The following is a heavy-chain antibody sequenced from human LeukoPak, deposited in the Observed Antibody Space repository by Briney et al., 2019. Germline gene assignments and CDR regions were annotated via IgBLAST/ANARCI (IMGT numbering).Heavy chain of an antibody. D-gene: IGHD2-2*01. Sequence: GGSLRLSCIASGSTLRNNIMTWLRQAPGKGLDWVSSLSFIDDSTYYADSVKGRFTISRDTSKNTLFLQMNSLIPEDTGVYYCGREGYTSGYAGAFDTWGQGTMVTVSS. J-gene: IGHJ3*02. CDR1: GSTLRNNI. V-gene: IGHV3-23*01. CDR3: GREGYTSGYAGAFDT. CDR2: LSFIDDST.